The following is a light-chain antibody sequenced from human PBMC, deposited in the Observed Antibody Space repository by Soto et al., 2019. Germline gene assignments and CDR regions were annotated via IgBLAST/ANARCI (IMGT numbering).Light chain of an antibody. Sequence: QPVLTQSSSASASLGSSFKLTCTLSSRHSSYIIAWHQQQPGKAPRYLMKLEGSGSYNKGSGVPDRFSGSSSGADRYLTISTLQFEDEADYYCETWDSNTRVFGGGTKLTVL. CDR3: ETWDSNTRV. CDR2: LEGSGSY. CDR1: SRHSSYI. J-gene: IGLJ3*02. V-gene: IGLV4-60*02.